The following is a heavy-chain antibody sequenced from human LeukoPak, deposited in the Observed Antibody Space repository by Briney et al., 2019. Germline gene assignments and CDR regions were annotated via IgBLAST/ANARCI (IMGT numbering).Heavy chain of an antibody. V-gene: IGHV4-59*12. J-gene: IGHJ4*02. D-gene: IGHD3-22*01. CDR3: ATIRYYYHRGPDSDLYYFDY. Sequence: SETLSLTCIVSGGSISSYYWSWIRQPPGKGLEWIGYIYYSGSTNYNPSLKSRVTISVDTSKKQFSLKLSSVTAADTAVYYCATIRYYYHRGPDSDLYYFDYWGQGTLVTVSP. CDR1: GGSISSYY. CDR2: IYYSGST.